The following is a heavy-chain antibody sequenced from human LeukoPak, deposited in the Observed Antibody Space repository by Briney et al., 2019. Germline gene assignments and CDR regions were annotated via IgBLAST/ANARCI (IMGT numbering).Heavy chain of an antibody. CDR2: LSSDSSVT. V-gene: IGHV3-30-3*01. D-gene: IGHD2-21*02. CDR3: ARCGGDCNKNARAIDF. J-gene: IGHJ4*02. CDR1: GFTFSTYA. Sequence: GGSLRLSCAASGFTFSTYAMHWVRQSPGKGLEWVAALSSDSSVTLYADSVRGRFTVSRDNPENTLLLQMNSLRVADTAIYYRARCGGDCNKNARAIDFWGQGTLVTVSS.